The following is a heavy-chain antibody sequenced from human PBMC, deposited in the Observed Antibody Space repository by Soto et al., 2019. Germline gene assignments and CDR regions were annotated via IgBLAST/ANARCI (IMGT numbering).Heavy chain of an antibody. CDR1: GYSFTSYW. J-gene: IGHJ6*02. CDR2: TDPSDSYT. D-gene: IGHD3-10*01. V-gene: IGHV5-10-1*01. Sequence: GESLKISCKGSGYSFTSYWISWVRQMPGKGLEWMGRTDPSDSYTNYSPSFQGHVTISADKSISTAYLQWSSLKASDTAMYYCARLRAHGSGRYYSYYYYCMDVWGQGTTVTVSS. CDR3: ARLRAHGSGRYYSYYYYCMDV.